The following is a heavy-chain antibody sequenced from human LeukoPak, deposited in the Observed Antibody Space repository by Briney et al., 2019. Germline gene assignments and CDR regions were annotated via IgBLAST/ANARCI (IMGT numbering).Heavy chain of an antibody. CDR1: GYTFTSYD. D-gene: IGHD1-26*01. CDR2: MNPNSGNT. Sequence: ASVKVSCKASGYTFTSYDINWVRQATGQGLEWMGWMNPNSGNTGYAQKFQGRVTMTRDMSTSTDYMELSSLRSEDTAIYYCARDNSVGDNAWWFDPWGQGTLVTISS. J-gene: IGHJ5*02. V-gene: IGHV1-8*01. CDR3: ARDNSVGDNAWWFDP.